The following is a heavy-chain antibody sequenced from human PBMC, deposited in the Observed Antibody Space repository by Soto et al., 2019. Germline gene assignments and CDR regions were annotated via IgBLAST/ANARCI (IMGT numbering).Heavy chain of an antibody. CDR3: ASPSPHYGDPIGYFDY. Sequence: LSLTCTVSGGSLSSYYWSWIRQPPGKGLEWIANIYNSGSTYYNPSLKSRVTISVDTSKNQFSLKLSSVTAADTAVYYCASPSPHYGDPIGYFDYWGQGTLVTVSS. CDR2: IYNSGST. V-gene: IGHV4-4*08. CDR1: GGSLSSYY. D-gene: IGHD4-17*01. J-gene: IGHJ4*02.